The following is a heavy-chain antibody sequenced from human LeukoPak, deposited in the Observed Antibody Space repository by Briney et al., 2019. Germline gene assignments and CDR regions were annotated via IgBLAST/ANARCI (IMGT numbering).Heavy chain of an antibody. CDR1: GFTFSDYY. V-gene: IGHV3-11*01. CDR3: VRGENDY. CDR2: ISNSGSTI. J-gene: IGHJ4*02. Sequence: GGSPRLSCAASGFTFSDYYMNWIRQAPGKGLEWVSYISNSGSTIYYADSVKGRFTISRDNAKNSLYLQMNSLRAEGTAVFYCVRGENDYWGQGTLVTVSS.